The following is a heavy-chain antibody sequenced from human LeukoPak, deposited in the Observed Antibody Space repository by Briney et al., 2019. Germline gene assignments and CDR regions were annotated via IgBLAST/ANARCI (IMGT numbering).Heavy chain of an antibody. CDR2: ISRNGGST. CDR1: GFTFSSYT. CDR3: ARRGDYFDY. V-gene: IGHV3-64*01. Sequence: GGSLRLSCAASGFTFSSYTLVWVRQAPGKGLEYVSAISRNGGSTYYANSVKGRFTISRDNSKNTLYLQMDSLSTEDMAVYYCARRGDYFDYWGQGTLVTVSS. J-gene: IGHJ4*02.